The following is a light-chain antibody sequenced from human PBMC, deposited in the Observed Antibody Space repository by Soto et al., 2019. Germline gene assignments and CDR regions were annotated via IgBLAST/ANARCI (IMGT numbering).Light chain of an antibody. Sequence: EIVMTQSPATLSVAPGERATLSCRASQSVSSNLAWYQQKPGQAPRLLIYGASTRATGVPARFSGSRSGTEFTLTISSLQSEDFAVYYCQQYNNWPPITFGQGTRLEIK. V-gene: IGKV3-15*01. CDR3: QQYNNWPPIT. CDR1: QSVSSN. CDR2: GAS. J-gene: IGKJ5*01.